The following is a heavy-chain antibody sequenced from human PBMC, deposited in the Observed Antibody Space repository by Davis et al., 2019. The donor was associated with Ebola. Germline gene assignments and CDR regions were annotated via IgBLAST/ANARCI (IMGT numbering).Heavy chain of an antibody. V-gene: IGHV4-59*01. CDR1: GGSISSYY. CDR2: IYYSGST. D-gene: IGHD5-12*01. CDR3: ARGIVATITDY. Sequence: MPSATLSLTCTVSGGSISSYYWSWIRQPPGKGLEWIGYIYYSGSTNYNPSLKSRVTISVDTSKNQFSLKLSSVTAADTAVYYCARGIVATITDYWGQGTLVTVSS. J-gene: IGHJ4*02.